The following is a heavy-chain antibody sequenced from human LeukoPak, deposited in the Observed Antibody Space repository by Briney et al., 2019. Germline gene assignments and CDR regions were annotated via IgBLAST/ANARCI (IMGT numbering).Heavy chain of an antibody. CDR3: ARCRYASGWLDAFDI. J-gene: IGHJ3*02. CDR1: GFTFSNYA. D-gene: IGHD6-19*01. Sequence: GGSLRLSCAASGFTFSNYAMSWVRQAPGKGLEWVSAISGSGGSTYYADSVKGRFTISRDNSKNTLYLQMNSLRAEDTALYYCARCRYASGWLDAFDIWGQGTMVTVSS. V-gene: IGHV3-23*01. CDR2: ISGSGGST.